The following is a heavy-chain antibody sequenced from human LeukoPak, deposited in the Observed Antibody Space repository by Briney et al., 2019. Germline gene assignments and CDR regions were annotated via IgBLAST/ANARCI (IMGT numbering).Heavy chain of an antibody. CDR1: GYTFTSYG. V-gene: IGHV1-18*01. CDR3: ARVTSRIAAAKPNRSDLDY. Sequence: ASVKVSCKASGYTFTSYGISWVRQAPGQGLEWMGWISAYNGNTNYAQKLQGRVTMTTDTSTSTAYMELRSLRSDDTAVYYCARVTSRIAAAKPNRSDLDYWGQGTLVTVSS. CDR2: ISAYNGNT. J-gene: IGHJ4*02. D-gene: IGHD6-13*01.